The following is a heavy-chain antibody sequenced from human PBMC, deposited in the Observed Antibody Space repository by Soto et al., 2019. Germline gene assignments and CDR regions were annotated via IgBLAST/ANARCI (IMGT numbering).Heavy chain of an antibody. CDR1: GGTFSSYA. CDR3: ARGQLITGTKYGMDV. V-gene: IGHV1-69*13. CDR2: IIPIFGTA. D-gene: IGHD1-7*01. Sequence: SVKVSCKASGGTFSSYAISCVRQAPGQGLEWMGGIIPIFGTANYAQKFQGRVTITADESTSTAYMELSSLRSEDTAVYYCARGQLITGTKYGMDVWGQGTTVTVSS. J-gene: IGHJ6*02.